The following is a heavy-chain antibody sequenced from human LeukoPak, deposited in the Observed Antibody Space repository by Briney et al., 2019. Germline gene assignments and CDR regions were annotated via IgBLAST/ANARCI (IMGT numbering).Heavy chain of an antibody. CDR2: IYYSGST. Sequence: SETLSLTCTVSGGSVSSGRYYWSWIRQPPGKGLEWIGYIYYSGSTNYNPSLKSRVTISVDTSKNQLSLKLSSVTAADTAVYYCASLYSSSWYYFDYWGQGTLVTVSS. CDR3: ASLYSSSWYYFDY. CDR1: GGSVSSGRYY. J-gene: IGHJ4*02. V-gene: IGHV4-61*01. D-gene: IGHD6-13*01.